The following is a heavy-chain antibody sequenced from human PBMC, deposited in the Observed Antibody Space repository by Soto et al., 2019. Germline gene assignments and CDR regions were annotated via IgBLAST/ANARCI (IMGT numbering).Heavy chain of an antibody. CDR3: AMIRNQYGSGIAFGMDV. D-gene: IGHD3-10*01. CDR1: GFTFSSYG. Sequence: PGGSLRLSCAASGFTFSSYGMHWVRQAPGKGLEWVAVISYDGINKYYADSVKGRFTISRDNSKNTLYLQMNSLRAEDTAVYYCAMIRNQYGSGIAFGMDVWGQGTTVTV. V-gene: IGHV3-30*03. CDR2: ISYDGINK. J-gene: IGHJ6*02.